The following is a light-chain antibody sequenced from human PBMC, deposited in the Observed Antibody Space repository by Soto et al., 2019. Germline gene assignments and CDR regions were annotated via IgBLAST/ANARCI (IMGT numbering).Light chain of an antibody. J-gene: IGLJ1*01. CDR1: SSNIGSNY. CDR2: RNN. CDR3: AAWDDSLSVYV. Sequence: VLTQPPSASGTPGQRVTISCSGSSSNIGSNYVYWYQQLPGTAPKLLIYRNNQRPSGVPDRFSGSKSGTSASLAISGLRSEDEADYYCAAWDDSLSVYVFGTGTKVTVL. V-gene: IGLV1-47*01.